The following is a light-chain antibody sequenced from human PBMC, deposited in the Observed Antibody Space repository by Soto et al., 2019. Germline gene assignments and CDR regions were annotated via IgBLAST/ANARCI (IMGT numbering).Light chain of an antibody. V-gene: IGKV1-5*01. CDR1: QSISSW. CDR2: AAS. Sequence: DIQMTQSPSTLSASVGDRVTITCRASQSISSWLAWYQQKPGKAPKLLIYAASSLESGVPSRFSGSGSGTEFTLTISSLQPDDFATYYCQQYISYSYTFGQGTKLEIK. CDR3: QQYISYSYT. J-gene: IGKJ2*01.